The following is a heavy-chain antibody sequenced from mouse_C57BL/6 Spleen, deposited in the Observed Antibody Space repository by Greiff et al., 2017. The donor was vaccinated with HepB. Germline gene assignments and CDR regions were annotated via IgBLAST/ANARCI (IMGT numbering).Heavy chain of an antibody. CDR3: ASLYYDYDPHWYFDV. V-gene: IGHV3-6*01. CDR2: ISYDGSN. D-gene: IGHD2-4*01. CDR1: GYSITSGYY. Sequence: EVKVEESGPGLVKPSQSLSLTCSVTGYSITSGYYWNWIRQFPGNKLEWMGYISYDGSNNYNPSLKNRISITRDTSKNQFFLKLNSVTTEDTATYYCASLYYDYDPHWYFDVWGTGTTVTVSS. J-gene: IGHJ1*03.